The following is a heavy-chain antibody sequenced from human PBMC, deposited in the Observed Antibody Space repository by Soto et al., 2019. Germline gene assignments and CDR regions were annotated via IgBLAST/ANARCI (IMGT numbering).Heavy chain of an antibody. CDR1: GFTFSSYA. D-gene: IGHD2-15*01. CDR3: ARAGCDGGRCYTLVGLRYGMDV. V-gene: IGHV3-30-3*01. CDR2: ISYDGSNK. J-gene: IGHJ6*02. Sequence: QVQLVESGGGVVQPGRSLRLSCAASGFTFSSYAMYWVRQAPGKGLEWVAVISYDGSNKYYADSVKGRFTISRDHSKNTAYLQMNSLRAEDTAVYYCARAGCDGGRCYTLVGLRYGMDVWGQGTTVTVSS.